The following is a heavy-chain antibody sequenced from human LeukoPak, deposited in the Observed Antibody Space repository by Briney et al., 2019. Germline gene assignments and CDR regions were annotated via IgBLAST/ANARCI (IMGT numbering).Heavy chain of an antibody. CDR2: ISAYNGNT. CDR1: GYTFTSYG. CDR3: ARVGAYCTSTSCLDY. Sequence: GASVKVSCKASGYTFTSYGISWVRQAPGQGLEWMGWISAYNGNTNYAQKLQGRVTMTTDTSTSTAYMELRSLTSDDTAVYYCARVGAYCTSTSCLDYWGQGTLVTVSS. J-gene: IGHJ4*02. D-gene: IGHD2-2*01. V-gene: IGHV1-18*01.